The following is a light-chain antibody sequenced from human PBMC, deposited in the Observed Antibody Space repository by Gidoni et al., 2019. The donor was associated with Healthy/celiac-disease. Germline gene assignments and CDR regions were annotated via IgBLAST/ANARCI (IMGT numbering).Light chain of an antibody. CDR3: QQYNNWPPHT. CDR2: GAS. CDR1: QSVNSN. J-gene: IGKJ4*01. V-gene: IGKV3-15*01. Sequence: TLSVSPGARATLSFSASQSVNSNLAWYQQKPGQAPRLLIYGASTQATGIPARFSGSGSGTEFTITISSLQYEDVAVYYGQQYNNWPPHTFGGGTKVEIK.